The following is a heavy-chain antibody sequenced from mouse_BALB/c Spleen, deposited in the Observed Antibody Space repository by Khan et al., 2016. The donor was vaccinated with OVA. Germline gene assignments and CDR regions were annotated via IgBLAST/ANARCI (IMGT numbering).Heavy chain of an antibody. CDR3: AREGLRGVGLDY. CDR2: IYPGDGGT. V-gene: IGHV1S33*01. Sequence: LQQSGPEVVKPGTLVKISCKASGYTFISYDINWVKQRPGQGLEWIGWIYPGDGGTKYNEKFKGKATLTADESSCTAYMQISSLTSENSADYCCAREGLRGVGLDYWGQGTSVTVSS. D-gene: IGHD2-4*01. J-gene: IGHJ4*01. CDR1: GYTFISYD.